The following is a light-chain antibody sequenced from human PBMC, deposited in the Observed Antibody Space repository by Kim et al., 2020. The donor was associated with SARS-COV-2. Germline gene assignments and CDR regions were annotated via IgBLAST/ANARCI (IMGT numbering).Light chain of an antibody. V-gene: IGKV1-5*03. CDR3: QQYNSYWT. J-gene: IGKJ1*01. CDR1: QSISSW. CDR2: KAS. Sequence: SASVGDRVTITCRASQSISSWLAWYQQKPGKAPKLLIYKASSLESGVPSRFSGSGSGTKFTLTISSLQHDDFATYYCQQYNSYWTFGQGTKVDIK.